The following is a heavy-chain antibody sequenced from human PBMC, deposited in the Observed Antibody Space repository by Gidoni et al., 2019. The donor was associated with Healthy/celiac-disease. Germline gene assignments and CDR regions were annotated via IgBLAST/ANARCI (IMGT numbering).Heavy chain of an antibody. CDR3: ARGADIVVVPAAIQGMRAAAGTEFDS. CDR1: APTFSSYS. V-gene: IGHV3-48*02. CDR2: ISSRGSTI. J-gene: IGHJ4*02. D-gene: IGHD2-2*02. Sequence: EVQRVESGGGLVQPGASLRLFWAASAPTFSSYSTNCVRQPPGKGQGWVSYISSRGSTIYCAGSVTGRFTIARDNAKNSLYLQVNSLRDEDTAVYYIARGADIVVVPAAIQGMRAAAGTEFDSWGQGPLFTVSS.